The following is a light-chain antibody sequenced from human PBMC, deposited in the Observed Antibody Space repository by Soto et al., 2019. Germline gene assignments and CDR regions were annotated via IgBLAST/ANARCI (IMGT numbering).Light chain of an antibody. J-gene: IGLJ2*01. Sequence: QSVLTQPPSVSEAPRQRVTISCSGSSSNIGNNAVNWYQQLPGKAPKLLIYYDDLLPSGVSDRFSGSKSGTSASLAISGLQSEDEADYYCAAWDDRRNGVVFGGGTKLTVL. CDR3: AAWDDRRNGVV. V-gene: IGLV1-36*01. CDR1: SSNIGNNA. CDR2: YDD.